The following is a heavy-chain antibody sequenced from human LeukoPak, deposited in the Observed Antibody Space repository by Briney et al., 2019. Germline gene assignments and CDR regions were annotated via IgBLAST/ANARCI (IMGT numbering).Heavy chain of an antibody. CDR3: ATGVFCATTTCPGYQHYYYFMDV. V-gene: IGHV1-24*01. D-gene: IGHD2-2*01. CDR1: GFTLADLS. J-gene: IGHJ6*03. CDR2: FDRKNGDT. Sequence: ASVKVSCKVSGFTLADLSMHWVRQAPGKGLEWVGGFDRKNGDTIYAQRFRARVTLTEDTSTGTAYMDLSSLSADDTAVYYCATGVFCATTTCPGYQHYYYFMDVWGKGTTVTVSS.